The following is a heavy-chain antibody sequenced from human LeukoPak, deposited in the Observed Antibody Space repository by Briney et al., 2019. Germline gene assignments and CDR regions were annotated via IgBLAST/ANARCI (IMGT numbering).Heavy chain of an antibody. CDR3: ARITSSSWPDY. CDR2: ISSSGSII. D-gene: IGHD6-13*01. Sequence: PGGSLRLSCVVSGFTFRSYEMNWVRQAPGKGLEWISYISSSGSIILYADSVKGRFTISRDNAKNSLYLQMNSLRAEDTAVYYCARITSSSWPDYWGQGTLVTVSS. J-gene: IGHJ4*02. V-gene: IGHV3-48*03. CDR1: GFTFRSYE.